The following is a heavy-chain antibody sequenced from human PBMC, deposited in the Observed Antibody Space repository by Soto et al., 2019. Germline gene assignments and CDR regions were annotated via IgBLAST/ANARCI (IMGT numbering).Heavy chain of an antibody. CDR3: AREGEIAVAGPDYYYYYGMDV. Sequence: PGGSLRLSCAASGFTFSSYSMNWVRQAPGKGLEWVSYISSSSSTIYYADSVKGRFTISRDNAKNSLYLQMNSLRDEDTAVYYCAREGEIAVAGPDYYYYYGMDVWGQGTTVTVSS. CDR1: GFTFSSYS. J-gene: IGHJ6*02. D-gene: IGHD6-19*01. V-gene: IGHV3-48*02. CDR2: ISSSSSTI.